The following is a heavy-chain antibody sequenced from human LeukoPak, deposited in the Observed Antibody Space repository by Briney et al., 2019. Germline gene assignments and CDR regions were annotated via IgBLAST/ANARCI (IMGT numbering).Heavy chain of an antibody. CDR1: GGSFSGYY. CDR3: ARQFYFPDYYGSGSYFFNYYYYYMDV. J-gene: IGHJ6*03. D-gene: IGHD3-10*01. Sequence: SETLSLSCAVYGGSFSGYYWSWIRQPPGKGLEWIGEINHSGSTNYNPSLKSRVTISVDTSKNQFSLKLSSVTAADTAVYYCARQFYFPDYYGSGSYFFNYYYYYMDVWGKGTTVTISS. V-gene: IGHV4-34*01. CDR2: INHSGST.